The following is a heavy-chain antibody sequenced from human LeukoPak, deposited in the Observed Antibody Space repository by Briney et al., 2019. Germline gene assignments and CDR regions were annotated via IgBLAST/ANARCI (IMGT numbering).Heavy chain of an antibody. Sequence: GGSLRLPWEASGFPFSSYAMHWVRPAPGKGLEWGAVLSYDGSNKYYADSVKARFTISRDNSKNTLYLEMNSLRAEDTAVYYCAREGAVAGTFDYWGQGTLVTVSS. CDR1: GFPFSSYA. D-gene: IGHD6-19*01. CDR3: AREGAVAGTFDY. J-gene: IGHJ4*02. CDR2: LSYDGSNK. V-gene: IGHV3-30-3*01.